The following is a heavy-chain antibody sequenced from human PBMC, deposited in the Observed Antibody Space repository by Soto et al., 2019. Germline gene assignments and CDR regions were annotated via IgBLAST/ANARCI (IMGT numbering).Heavy chain of an antibody. CDR3: AKDSMGDYYGMDV. CDR1: GFTFSSFG. D-gene: IGHD1-26*01. J-gene: IGHJ6*02. CDR2: ISFDGSKK. V-gene: IGHV3-30*18. Sequence: GGSLRLSCAASGFTFSSFGMHWVRQAPGKGLEWVAVISFDGSKKYYADSVKGRFTISRDNSKNTLFLQMNSLRAEDTAVYYCAKDSMGDYYGMDVWGQGTTVTV.